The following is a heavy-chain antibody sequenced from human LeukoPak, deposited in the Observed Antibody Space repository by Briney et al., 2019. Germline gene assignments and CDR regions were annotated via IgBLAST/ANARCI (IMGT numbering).Heavy chain of an antibody. V-gene: IGHV3-23*01. CDR1: GFTFSSYA. CDR2: ISGSGGST. Sequence: GGSLRLSCAASGFTFSSYAMSWVRQAPGKGLEWVSAISGSGGSTYYADSVKGRFTISRDNSKNTLYLQMNSLRAEDTAVYYCAKGLWFGELFPVGGADVWGKGTTVTVSS. CDR3: AKGLWFGELFPVGGADV. D-gene: IGHD3-10*01. J-gene: IGHJ6*04.